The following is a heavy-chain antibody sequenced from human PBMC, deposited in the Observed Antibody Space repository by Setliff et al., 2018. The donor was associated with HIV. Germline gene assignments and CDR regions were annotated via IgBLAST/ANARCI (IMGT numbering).Heavy chain of an antibody. V-gene: IGHV4-59*08. J-gene: IGHJ4*02. CDR1: GGSIGGYH. CDR3: ASHERGNSYGLVY. Sequence: SETLSLTCTVSGGSIGGYHWSWVRQPPGRGLEWIGYIFHSGNTYYTPSLKSRVTISEDRSKNQFSLNMTSVTAADTAVYYCASHERGNSYGLVYWGQGMLVTVSS. CDR2: IFHSGNT. D-gene: IGHD5-18*01.